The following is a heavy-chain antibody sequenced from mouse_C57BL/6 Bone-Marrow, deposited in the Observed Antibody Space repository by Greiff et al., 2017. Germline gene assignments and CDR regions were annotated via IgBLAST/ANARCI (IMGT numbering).Heavy chain of an antibody. CDR1: GYTFTSYW. Sequence: QVQLMQPGAGLVRPGSSLKLSCKASGYTFTSYWMAWVQQRPGKGLEWIGNIYPSDSGTHYTHKLKEKATFTLDKSSSTAYMQLSSLTSEDSAVYYVARGVGWYFDYWGQGTTLTVSS. CDR2: IYPSDSGT. CDR3: ARGVGWYFDY. D-gene: IGHD1-1*02. V-gene: IGHV1-61*01. J-gene: IGHJ2*01.